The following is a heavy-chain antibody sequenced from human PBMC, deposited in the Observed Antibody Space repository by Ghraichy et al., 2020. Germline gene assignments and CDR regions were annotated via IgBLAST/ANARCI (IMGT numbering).Heavy chain of an antibody. D-gene: IGHD3-16*01. Sequence: GGSLRLSCVASGFTFSSHDMHWVRQVTGKGLEWVSAIDANGVTYYPDSVKGRFTISREDAKNSLYLQMNSLRAGDTAVYYCARGVWGPAATPYGLDVWGLGTTVTVS. V-gene: IGHV3-13*01. CDR3: ARGVWGPAATPYGLDV. CDR1: GFTFSSHD. J-gene: IGHJ6*02. CDR2: IDANGVT.